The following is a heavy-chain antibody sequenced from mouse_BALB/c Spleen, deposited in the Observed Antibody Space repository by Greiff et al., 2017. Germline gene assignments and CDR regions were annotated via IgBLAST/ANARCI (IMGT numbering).Heavy chain of an antibody. CDR3: ALTDYYGSSYAMDY. D-gene: IGHD1-1*01. Sequence: VQLQQSGAELVRPGALVKLSCKASGFNIKDYYMHWVKQRPEQGLEWIGWIDPENGNTIYDPKFQGKASITADTSSNTAYLQLSSLTSEDTAVYYCALTDYYGSSYAMDYWGQGTSVTVSS. V-gene: IGHV14-1*02. CDR2: IDPENGNT. J-gene: IGHJ4*01. CDR1: GFNIKDYY.